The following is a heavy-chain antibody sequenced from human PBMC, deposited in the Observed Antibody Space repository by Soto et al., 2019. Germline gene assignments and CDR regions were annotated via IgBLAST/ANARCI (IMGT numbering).Heavy chain of an antibody. CDR2: IYYSGST. CDR1: GGSISSYY. D-gene: IGHD3-3*01. J-gene: IGHJ5*02. Sequence: SETLSLTCTVSGGSISSYYWSWIRQPPGKGLEWIGYIYYSGSTNYNPSLKSRVTISVDTSKNQFSLKLSSVTAADTAVYYCARARAPLTIFGVVSYYNWFDPWGQGTLVTVSS. V-gene: IGHV4-59*01. CDR3: ARARAPLTIFGVVSYYNWFDP.